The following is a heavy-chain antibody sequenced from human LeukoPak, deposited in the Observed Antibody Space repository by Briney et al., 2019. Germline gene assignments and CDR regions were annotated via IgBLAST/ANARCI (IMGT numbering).Heavy chain of an antibody. CDR2: FDPEDGET. CDR3: ATVGGSGSYYYYYGMDV. D-gene: IGHD3-10*01. V-gene: IGHV1-24*01. Sequence: ASVKVSCKASGYTFTGYYMHWVRQAPGKGLEWMGGFDPEDGETIYAQKFQGRVTMTEDTSTDTAYMELSSLRSEDTAVYYCATVGGSGSYYYYYGMDVWGQGTTVTVSS. CDR1: GYTFTGYY. J-gene: IGHJ6*02.